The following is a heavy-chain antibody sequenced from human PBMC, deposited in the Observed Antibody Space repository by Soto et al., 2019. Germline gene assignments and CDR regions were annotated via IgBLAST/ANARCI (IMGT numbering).Heavy chain of an antibody. J-gene: IGHJ4*02. CDR2: VYHSGGT. Sequence: QVQLQESGPGLVKPSGTLSLTCAVSGGSISTSNWWSRVRQPPRRGLGWIGEVYHSGGTNYNPSFKRRVAMSVDKSKNQFSLKLNSVTAADTALYYCPRTSTSGTRFDYWGQGSLVTVSS. D-gene: IGHD1-1*01. V-gene: IGHV4-4*02. CDR1: GGSISTSNW. CDR3: PRTSTSGTRFDY.